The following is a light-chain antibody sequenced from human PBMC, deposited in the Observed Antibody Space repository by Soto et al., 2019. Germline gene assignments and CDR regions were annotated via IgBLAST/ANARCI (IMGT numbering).Light chain of an antibody. CDR2: GAS. V-gene: IGKV3-15*01. J-gene: IGKJ4*01. CDR3: QQYNTWPLT. Sequence: ETVMTQSPATLSVSPGEGATLSCRATESINQNLAWYQQKPGQAPRLLINGASYRATGIPDRFSGRGSGTEFTLAISRLQSEDFAVYYCQQYNTWPLTFGGGTKVDIK. CDR1: ESINQN.